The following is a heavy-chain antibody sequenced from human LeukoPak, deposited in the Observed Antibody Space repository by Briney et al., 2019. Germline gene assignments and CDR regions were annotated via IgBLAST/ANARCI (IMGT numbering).Heavy chain of an antibody. CDR1: GYTFTGYY. Sequence: ASVKVSCKASGYTFTGYYMHWVRQAPGQGLEWMGWINPNSGGTNYAQKFQGWVTMTRDTSISTAYMELSRLRSGDTAVYYCARGPPALTGLYSSGWYYFDYWGQGTLVTVSS. CDR3: ARGPPALTGLYSSGWYYFDY. V-gene: IGHV1-2*04. J-gene: IGHJ4*02. D-gene: IGHD6-19*01. CDR2: INPNSGGT.